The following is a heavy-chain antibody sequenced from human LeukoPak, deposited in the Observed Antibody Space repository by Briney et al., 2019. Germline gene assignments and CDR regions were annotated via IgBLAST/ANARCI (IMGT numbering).Heavy chain of an antibody. CDR1: GHTFTSYG. D-gene: IGHD6-13*01. V-gene: IGHV1-18*01. Sequence: VASVKVSCKASGHTFTSYGISWVRQAPGQGLEWMGWISAYNGNTNYAQKLQGRVTMTTDTSTSTAYMELRSLRSDDTAVYYCARDSSSWYIDYWGQGTLVTVSS. CDR3: ARDSSSWYIDY. CDR2: ISAYNGNT. J-gene: IGHJ4*02.